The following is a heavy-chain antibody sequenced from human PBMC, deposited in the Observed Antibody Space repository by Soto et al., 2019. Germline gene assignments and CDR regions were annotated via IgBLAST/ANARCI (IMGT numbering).Heavy chain of an antibody. CDR3: ARDPGGTDFAEWSYDFDY. CDR1: GFTFSSYA. D-gene: IGHD3-3*01. CDR2: ISYDGSNK. Sequence: QVQLVESGGGVVQPGRSLRLSCAASGFTFSSYAMHWVRQAPGKGLEWVAVISYDGSNKYYADSVKGRFTISRDNSKNTLYQRTNSRRAEDTDVYYCARDPGGTDFAEWSYDFDYWGQGTLVTVSS. V-gene: IGHV3-30-3*01. J-gene: IGHJ4*02.